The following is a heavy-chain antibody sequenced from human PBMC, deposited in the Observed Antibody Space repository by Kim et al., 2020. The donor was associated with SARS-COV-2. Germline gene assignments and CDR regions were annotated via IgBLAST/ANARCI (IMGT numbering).Heavy chain of an antibody. D-gene: IGHD3-22*01. Sequence: YSQKCQGRVTITRDTSASTAYMELSSLRSEDTAVYYCAVGGSGYYYDLDYWGQGTLVTVSS. CDR3: AVGGSGYYYDLDY. V-gene: IGHV1-3*01. J-gene: IGHJ4*02.